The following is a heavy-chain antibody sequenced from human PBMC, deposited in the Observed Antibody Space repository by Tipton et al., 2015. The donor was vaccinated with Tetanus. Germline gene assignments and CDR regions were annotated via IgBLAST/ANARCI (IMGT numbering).Heavy chain of an antibody. D-gene: IGHD6-13*01. V-gene: IGHV3-23*01. CDR1: GFTFSSYA. CDR3: AKDPYSSSWEDNWFDP. CDR2: ISGSGGST. Sequence: SLRLSCAASGFTFSSYAMSWVRQAPGKGLEWVSAISGSGGSTYYADSVKGRFTISRDNSKNTLYLQMNSLRAEDTAVYYCAKDPYSSSWEDNWFDPWGQGTLVTVSS. J-gene: IGHJ5*02.